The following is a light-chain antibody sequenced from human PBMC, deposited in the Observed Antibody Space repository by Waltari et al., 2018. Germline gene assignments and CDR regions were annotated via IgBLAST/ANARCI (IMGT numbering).Light chain of an antibody. CDR3: QVWDNNNDHRVV. V-gene: IGLV3-21*02. J-gene: IGLJ3*02. Sequence: VLTQPPSVSVAPGQTARISCDEDNNGRKSFHWYQPKSGQAPVLVAYDNSDRPTGIPGRFSGSISGNTGTLTISGVEAGDEADYYCQVWDNNNDHRVVFGGGTKLTVL. CDR2: DNS. CDR1: NNGRKS.